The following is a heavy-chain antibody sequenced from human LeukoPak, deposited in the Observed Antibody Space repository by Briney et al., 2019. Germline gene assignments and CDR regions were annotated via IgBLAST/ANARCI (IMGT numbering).Heavy chain of an antibody. V-gene: IGHV3-33*01. CDR1: GFIFSTYG. CDR2: IWYDGSNK. Sequence: TGGSLRLSCAASGFIFSTYGMHWVHQAPGKGLEWVAVIWYDGSNKYYADSVKGRFTISRDNSKNTLYLRMNSLRAEDTAVYYCARAGTYCSSTSCYYFDYWGQGTLVTISS. CDR3: ARAGTYCSSTSCYYFDY. J-gene: IGHJ4*02. D-gene: IGHD2-2*01.